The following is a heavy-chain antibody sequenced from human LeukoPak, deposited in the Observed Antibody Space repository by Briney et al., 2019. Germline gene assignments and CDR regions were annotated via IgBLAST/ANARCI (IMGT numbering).Heavy chain of an antibody. CDR2: ITANHGAT. Sequence: GGSLRLSCAASGFTFSSFAMTWVRQAPGKGLEWVSSITANHGATYNIDSVKGRFTISRDNSQNTMYPQMNSLRAEDTAVYYCTKDPNGNYVGAFDPWGQGTLVTVSS. J-gene: IGHJ5*02. CDR3: TKDPNGNYVGAFDP. V-gene: IGHV3-23*01. D-gene: IGHD4-17*01. CDR1: GFTFSSFA.